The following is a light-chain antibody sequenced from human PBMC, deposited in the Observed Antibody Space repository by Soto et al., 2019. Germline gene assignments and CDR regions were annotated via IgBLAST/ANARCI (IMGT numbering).Light chain of an antibody. CDR2: DAS. CDR3: QHRDNWPPGAT. Sequence: EIVLTQSPATLSFSPGERATLSCRASQSISTYLAWYQQKPGQAPRRLIYDASKRATDIPARFSGSGSGTAFTITSSRLEPEDFAVYYCQHRDNWPPGATFGGGTKVEIK. V-gene: IGKV3-11*01. CDR1: QSISTY. J-gene: IGKJ4*01.